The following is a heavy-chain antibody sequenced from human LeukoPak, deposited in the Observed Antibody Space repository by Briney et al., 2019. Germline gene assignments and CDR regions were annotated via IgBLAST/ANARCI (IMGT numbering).Heavy chain of an antibody. CDR1: GFTFSSYA. CDR3: TRRLDD. Sequence: QSGGSLRLSCAASGFTFSSYAMSWVSQAPGKGLEWVANIKHDESEKNYLDSVKGRFTISRDNAQNSLYLQMNGLRVEDTAVYYCTRRLDDWGQGTLVTVSS. D-gene: IGHD3-16*01. J-gene: IGHJ4*02. V-gene: IGHV3-7*01. CDR2: IKHDESEK.